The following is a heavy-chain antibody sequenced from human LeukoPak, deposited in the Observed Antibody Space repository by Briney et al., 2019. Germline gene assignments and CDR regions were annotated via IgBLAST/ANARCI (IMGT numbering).Heavy chain of an antibody. Sequence: RSLRPSCAPFRFTSSSYGTHWVRQAQHKGLEWVAVIWYDGSDKYYADSVKGRFTISRDNSKNTLYLQMSSLRAEDTSVYYCAREAVAGTVLFDYWGQGTLVTVSS. V-gene: IGHV3-33*01. D-gene: IGHD6-19*01. J-gene: IGHJ4*02. CDR1: RFTSSSYG. CDR2: IWYDGSDK. CDR3: AREAVAGTVLFDY.